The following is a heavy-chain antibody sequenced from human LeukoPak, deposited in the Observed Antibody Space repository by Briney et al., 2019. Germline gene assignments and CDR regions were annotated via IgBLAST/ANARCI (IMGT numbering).Heavy chain of an antibody. Sequence: GGSLRLSCSASGFTFSSYAMHWVRQAPGKGLEYVSAISSNGGSTYYADSVKGRFTISRDNSNNTLYLQMSSLRAEDTAVYYCARVSADSSDWSRPFGYWGQGTLVTVSS. V-gene: IGHV3-64D*06. CDR3: ARVSADSSDWSRPFGY. J-gene: IGHJ4*02. CDR2: ISSNGGST. D-gene: IGHD6-19*01. CDR1: GFTFSSYA.